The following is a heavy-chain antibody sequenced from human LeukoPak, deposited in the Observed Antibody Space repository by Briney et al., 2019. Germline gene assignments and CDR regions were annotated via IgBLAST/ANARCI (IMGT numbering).Heavy chain of an antibody. V-gene: IGHV4-34*01. J-gene: IGHJ5*02. D-gene: IGHD3-10*01. CDR2: INHSGST. CDR1: GGSFSGYY. Sequence: PSETLSLTCAVYGGSFSGYYWSWIRQPPGKGLEWIGEINHSGSTNYNPSLKSRVTISVDTSKNQFSLKLSSVTAADTAVYYCARRFPHGYYYGSGSYSRNWFDPWGQGTLVTVSS. CDR3: ARRFPHGYYYGSGSYSRNWFDP.